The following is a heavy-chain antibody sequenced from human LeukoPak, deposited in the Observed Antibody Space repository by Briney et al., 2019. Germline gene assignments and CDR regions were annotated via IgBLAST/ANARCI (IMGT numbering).Heavy chain of an antibody. Sequence: ASVNVSCKASGYTFTGYYMHWVRQAPGQGLEWMGWINPNSGGTNYAQKFQGRVTMTRDTSISTAYMELSRLRSDDTAVYYCARSGGYSSGWYKSPNYYYGMDVWGQGTTVTVSS. CDR2: INPNSGGT. V-gene: IGHV1-2*02. CDR1: GYTFTGYY. D-gene: IGHD6-19*01. CDR3: ARSGGYSSGWYKSPNYYYGMDV. J-gene: IGHJ6*02.